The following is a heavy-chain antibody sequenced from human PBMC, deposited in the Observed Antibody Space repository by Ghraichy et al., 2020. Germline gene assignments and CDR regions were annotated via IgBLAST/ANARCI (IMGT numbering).Heavy chain of an antibody. CDR1: GFTFRTYT. CDR2: ITDSSGYI. Sequence: LSLTCAASGFTFRTYTMNWVRQAPGKGLEWVASITDSSGYIYYADSVKGRFTMSRDNAKNSLYVQMNSLRAEDTAVYYCARDSTFWNYMDVWGQGTTVTVSS. V-gene: IGHV3-21*01. D-gene: IGHD1-7*01. CDR3: ARDSTFWNYMDV. J-gene: IGHJ6*02.